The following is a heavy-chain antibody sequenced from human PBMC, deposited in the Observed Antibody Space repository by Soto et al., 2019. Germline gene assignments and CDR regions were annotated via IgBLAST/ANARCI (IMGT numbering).Heavy chain of an antibody. CDR1: GFSLITSEVG. J-gene: IGHJ4*02. V-gene: IGHV2-5*02. CDR2: IYWDDDK. CDR3: SHSGSWGLFDY. Sequence: QITLKESGPTLVKPTQTLTLTCTFSGFSLITSEVGVGWIRQPPGKALEWLALIYWDDDKRYSPSLKSRLTNTKATSKNLVVLTVTIMDPVDTATYYSSHSGSWGLFDYWGQGTLVTVSS. D-gene: IGHD3-16*01.